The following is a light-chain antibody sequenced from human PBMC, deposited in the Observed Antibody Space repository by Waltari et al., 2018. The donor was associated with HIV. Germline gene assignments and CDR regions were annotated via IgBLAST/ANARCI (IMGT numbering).Light chain of an antibody. V-gene: IGKV3-20*01. CDR1: QSVSSTY. J-gene: IGKJ4*01. CDR2: GNS. Sequence: EVVLTQSPGTLSLSPGDTATLSCRASQSVSSTYLAWYQHKVGQAPRLLIYGNSNRPSGVPDRFSGSRSGTSASLAITGLQAEDEADYYCQSYDVTLSGPLVFGGGTK. CDR3: QSYDVTLSGPLV.